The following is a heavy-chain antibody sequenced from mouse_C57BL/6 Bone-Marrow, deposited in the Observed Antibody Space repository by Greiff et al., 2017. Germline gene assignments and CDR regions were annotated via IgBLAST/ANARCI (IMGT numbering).Heavy chain of an antibody. D-gene: IGHD3-2*02. V-gene: IGHV1-81*01. CDR1: GYTFTSYG. CDR3: ARDSSGPWFAY. J-gene: IGHJ3*01. Sequence: QVQLQQSGAELARPGASVKLSCKASGYTFTSYGISWVKQRTGQGLEWIGEIYPRSGTTYYNEKFKGKATLTADKSSSTAYMELRSLTSEDAAVYFCARDSSGPWFAYWGQGTLVTVSA. CDR2: IYPRSGTT.